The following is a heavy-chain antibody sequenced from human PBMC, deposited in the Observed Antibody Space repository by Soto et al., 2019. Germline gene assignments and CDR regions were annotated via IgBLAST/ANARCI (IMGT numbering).Heavy chain of an antibody. Sequence: GEYLKISCNGSGYSFTNYFITWVRQMPGKGLEWMGRIDPSDSYTNYSPSFQGHVTISADTSISTAYLQWSSLKASDTAMYYCARNRLTTNDAFDIWGQGTMVTV. CDR3: ARNRLTTNDAFDI. D-gene: IGHD3-9*01. J-gene: IGHJ3*02. CDR2: IDPSDSYT. V-gene: IGHV5-10-1*01. CDR1: GYSFTNYF.